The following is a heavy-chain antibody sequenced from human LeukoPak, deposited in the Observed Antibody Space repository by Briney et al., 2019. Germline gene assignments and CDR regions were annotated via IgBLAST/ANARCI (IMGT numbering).Heavy chain of an antibody. J-gene: IGHJ4*02. CDR3: ARGPRPDTWRLRGYYFDY. CDR2: INHSGST. CDR1: GGSFSGYY. Sequence: PSETLSLTCAVYGGSFSGYYWSWIRQPPGKGLEWIGEINHSGSTNYNPSLKSRVTISVDTSKNQFSLKLSSVTAADTAVYYCARGPRPDTWRLRGYYFDYWGQGTLVTVSS. D-gene: IGHD3-16*01. V-gene: IGHV4-34*01.